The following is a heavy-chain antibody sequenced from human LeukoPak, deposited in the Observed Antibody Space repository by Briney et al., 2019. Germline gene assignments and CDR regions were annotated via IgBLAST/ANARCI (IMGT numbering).Heavy chain of an antibody. CDR1: GGTFSSSA. V-gene: IGHV1-69*01. CDR2: IIPIFGTA. CDR3: ARVDGNWVSRPFDL. D-gene: IGHD1-1*01. Sequence: SVKVSCKASGGTFSSSAISWVRQAPGQGLEWMGGIIPIFGTANYAQKFQGRVTITADESTSTAYMEVRRLRSDDTALYYCARVDGNWVSRPFDLWGQGTMVTVSS. J-gene: IGHJ3*01.